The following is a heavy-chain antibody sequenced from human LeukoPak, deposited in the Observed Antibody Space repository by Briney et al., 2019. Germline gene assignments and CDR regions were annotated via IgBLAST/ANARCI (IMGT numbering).Heavy chain of an antibody. CDR3: AKEANWNFYMDV. J-gene: IGHJ6*03. Sequence: GGSLRLSCAASGFTFTRYAMSWVRQAPGKGLEWVSAISGTGDSTYYADSVKGRFTISRDNSKNTLYLQMSSLRGEDTAVYYCAKEANWNFYMDVWGKGTTVTVSS. D-gene: IGHD1-1*01. CDR1: GFTFTRYA. V-gene: IGHV3-23*01. CDR2: ISGTGDST.